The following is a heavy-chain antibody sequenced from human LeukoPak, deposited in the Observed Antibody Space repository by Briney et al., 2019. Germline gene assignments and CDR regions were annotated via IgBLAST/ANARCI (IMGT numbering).Heavy chain of an antibody. Sequence: GGSLRLSCAASGFTFSSYWMGWVRQAPGKGLEWVANIKQDGSEKYYVDSVKGRFTISRDNAKNSLYLQMNSLRAEDTAVYYCAREYYDFWSGYYPPLYWGQGTLVTVSS. CDR3: AREYYDFWSGYYPPLY. CDR1: GFTFSSYW. V-gene: IGHV3-7*01. D-gene: IGHD3-3*01. J-gene: IGHJ4*02. CDR2: IKQDGSEK.